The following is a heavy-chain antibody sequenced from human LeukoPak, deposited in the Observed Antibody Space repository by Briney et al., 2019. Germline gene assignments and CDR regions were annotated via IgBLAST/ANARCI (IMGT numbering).Heavy chain of an antibody. CDR3: ARDRMSYDFWSGYYINDYYYYMDV. V-gene: IGHV1-18*01. CDR2: ISAYNGNT. CDR1: GYTFTSYG. Sequence: ASVKVSCKASGYTFTSYGISWVRQAPGQGLEWMGWISAYNGNTNYAQKLQGRVTMTTDTSTSTAYMELRSLRSDDTAVYYCARDRMSYDFWSGYYINDYYYYMDVWGKGTTDTVSS. J-gene: IGHJ6*03. D-gene: IGHD3-3*01.